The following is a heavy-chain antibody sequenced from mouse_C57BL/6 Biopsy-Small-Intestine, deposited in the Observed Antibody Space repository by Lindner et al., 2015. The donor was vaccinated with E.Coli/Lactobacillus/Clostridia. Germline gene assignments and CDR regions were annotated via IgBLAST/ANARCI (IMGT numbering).Heavy chain of an antibody. Sequence: VQLQESGAELVRPGTSVKMSCKASGYTFTNYWIVGQSRGLDMALSGLEIFTLEVVILTTMRKFKGKATLTADKSSSTAYMQFSSLTSEDSAIYYCARTRGFDYWGQGTTLTVSS. V-gene: IGHV1-63*01. J-gene: IGHJ2*01. CDR3: ARTRGFDY. CDR2: FTLEVVIL. CDR1: GYTFTNYW.